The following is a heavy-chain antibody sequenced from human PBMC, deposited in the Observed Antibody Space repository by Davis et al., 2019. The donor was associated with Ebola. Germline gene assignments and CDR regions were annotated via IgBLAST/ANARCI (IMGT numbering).Heavy chain of an antibody. D-gene: IGHD3-3*01. CDR2: ISGSSDII. CDR3: ARDKIVPTNGYYYGLDV. Sequence: PGGSLRLSCAASGFTFSDYYMSWVRQAPGKGLEWVSYISGSSDIIYYTGSVKGRFTISRDNARNSLYLQMNSLRAEDTAVYYCARDKIVPTNGYYYGLDVWGLGTTVTVSS. V-gene: IGHV3-11*01. J-gene: IGHJ6*02. CDR1: GFTFSDYY.